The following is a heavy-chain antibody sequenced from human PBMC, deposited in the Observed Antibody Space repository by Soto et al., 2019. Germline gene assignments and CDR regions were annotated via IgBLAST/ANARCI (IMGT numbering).Heavy chain of an antibody. CDR1: GFTFSSYA. V-gene: IGHV3-30*04. CDR2: ISNDGRNK. D-gene: IGHD2-21*02. J-gene: IGHJ4*02. CDR3: TTEGSWGCGGDCSTFDY. Sequence: QVQLVESGGGVVQPGRSLRLSCAASGFTFSSYAMHWVRQAPGKGLEWVAVISNDGRNKHYTDSVKGRFTISRDNSKNTLYLHMNSLRAEDTAVYYCTTEGSWGCGGDCSTFDYWGQGTLVTVSS.